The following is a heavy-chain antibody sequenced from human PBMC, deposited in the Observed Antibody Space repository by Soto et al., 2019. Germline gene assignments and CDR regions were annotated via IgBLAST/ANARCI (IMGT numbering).Heavy chain of an antibody. J-gene: IGHJ4*02. CDR1: GFTVSSNY. Sequence: PGGSLRLSCAASGFTVSSNYMSWVRQAPGKGLEWVSVIYGGGSTYYADSVKGRFTISRDNSKNTLYLQMNSLRAEDTAVYYCARDSHPLNYVFDSWGQGTLVTVSS. CDR3: ARDSHPLNYVFDS. CDR2: IYGGGST. D-gene: IGHD3-10*02. V-gene: IGHV3-66*01.